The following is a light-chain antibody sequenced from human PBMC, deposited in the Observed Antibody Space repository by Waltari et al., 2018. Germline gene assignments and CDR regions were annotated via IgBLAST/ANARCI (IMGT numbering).Light chain of an antibody. J-gene: IGKJ5*01. V-gene: IGKV1-5*01. CDR3: QEYNGDSFT. CDR2: DPS. CDR1: QDISKW. Sequence: DIQMTQSPSTLSASVGDRVTITCRASQDISKWLAWYQQKPGKAPKFLIYDPSSLETGVPARFSGSGSGTEFTLTISSLQPEDFATYYCQEYNGDSFTFGQGTRLEIK.